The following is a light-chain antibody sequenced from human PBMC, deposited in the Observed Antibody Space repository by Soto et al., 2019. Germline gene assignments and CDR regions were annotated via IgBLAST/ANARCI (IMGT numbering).Light chain of an antibody. CDR2: EVN. CDR1: SSDIGSYNR. J-gene: IGLJ1*01. V-gene: IGLV2-18*02. Sequence: QSVLTQPASVSGSPGQSITISCTGISSDIGSYNRVSWYQQPPGTAPKLIIYEVNNRPSGVPDRFSGSKSGNTASLTISGLQAEDEADYYCNSFTTSSTYVFGTGTKVTVL. CDR3: NSFTTSSTYV.